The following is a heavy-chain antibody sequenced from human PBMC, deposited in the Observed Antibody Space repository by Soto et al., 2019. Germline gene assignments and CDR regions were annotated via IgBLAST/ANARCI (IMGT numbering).Heavy chain of an antibody. J-gene: IGHJ6*02. D-gene: IGHD6-6*01. Sequence: GGSLRLSCAASGFTFSSYSMNWVRQAPGKGLEWVSSISSSSSYIYYADSVKGRFTISRDNAKNSLYLQMNSLRAEDTAVYYCARGQALVAARPRYYGMEVWGQGTTVTVSS. CDR1: GFTFSSYS. CDR3: ARGQALVAARPRYYGMEV. V-gene: IGHV3-21*01. CDR2: ISSSSSYI.